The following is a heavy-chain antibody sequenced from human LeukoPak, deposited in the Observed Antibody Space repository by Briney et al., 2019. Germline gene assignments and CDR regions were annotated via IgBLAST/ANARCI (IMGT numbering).Heavy chain of an antibody. Sequence: GGSLRLSCVASGFTFEKYVMNWVRQAPGKGLEWLATIYGSGVSISYADSVRGRFTISRDNAKNSVFLQMNSLRAEDTAVYYCARGGTFSDYWGQGILVTVSS. D-gene: IGHD1-26*01. CDR2: IYGSGVSI. CDR1: GFTFEKYV. J-gene: IGHJ4*02. CDR3: ARGGTFSDY. V-gene: IGHV3-21*06.